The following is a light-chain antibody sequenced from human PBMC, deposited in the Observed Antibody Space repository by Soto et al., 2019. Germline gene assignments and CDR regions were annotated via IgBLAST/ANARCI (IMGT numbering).Light chain of an antibody. V-gene: IGLV2-8*01. CDR2: EVN. CDR1: SSDVGGYNY. CDR3: SSYAGSSNV. J-gene: IGLJ1*01. Sequence: QSALTQPPSASGSPGQSVAISCTGTSSDVGGYNYVSWYQQHPGKAPKLMIYEVNKRPSGVPDRFSGPKSGNTASLTVAGLQAEDEADYYCSSYAGSSNVVGTGTKLTVL.